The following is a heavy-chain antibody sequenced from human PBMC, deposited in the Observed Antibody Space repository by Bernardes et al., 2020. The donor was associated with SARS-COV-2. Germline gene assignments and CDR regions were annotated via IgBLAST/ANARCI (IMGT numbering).Heavy chain of an antibody. Sequence: SVKVSCKASGGTFSSYAIVWVRQAPGQGLEWMGGIIPIFGTANYAQKFQGRVTITADESTSTAYMELSSLRSEDTAVYYCARDLNTIFGVVLIYGMDVWGQGTTVTVSS. CDR2: IIPIFGTA. CDR3: ARDLNTIFGVVLIYGMDV. D-gene: IGHD3-3*01. CDR1: GGTFSSYA. J-gene: IGHJ6*02. V-gene: IGHV1-69*13.